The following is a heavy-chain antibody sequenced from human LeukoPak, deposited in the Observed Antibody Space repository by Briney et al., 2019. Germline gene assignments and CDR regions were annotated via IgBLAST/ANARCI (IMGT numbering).Heavy chain of an antibody. Sequence: SETLSLTCTVSGGSISSSSYYWGWIRQPPGKGLEWIGSTYYSGSTYYNPSLKSRVTISVDTSKNQFSLKLSSVTAADTAVYYCAREGGWFDPWGQGTLVTVSS. J-gene: IGHJ5*02. CDR1: GGSISSSSYY. V-gene: IGHV4-39*07. CDR3: AREGGWFDP. CDR2: TYYSGST. D-gene: IGHD3-16*01.